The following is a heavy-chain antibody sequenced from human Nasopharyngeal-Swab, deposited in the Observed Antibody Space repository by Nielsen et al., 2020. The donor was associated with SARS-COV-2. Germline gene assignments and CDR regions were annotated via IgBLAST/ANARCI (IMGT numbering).Heavy chain of an antibody. CDR3: ATFPPSYCGGPTHYCDY. CDR2: VYSGGRT. D-gene: IGHD2-21*01. Sequence: VRQAPGKGLEWVSIVYSGGRTSYADSVNGRFSVSRHNSENTVYLQMNSLRTDDTALYYCATFPPSYCGGPTHYCDYWGQGTQVTAPQ. J-gene: IGHJ4*02. V-gene: IGHV3-53*04.